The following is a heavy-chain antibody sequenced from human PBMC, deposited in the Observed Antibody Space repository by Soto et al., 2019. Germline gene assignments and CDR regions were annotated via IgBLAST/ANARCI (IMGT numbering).Heavy chain of an antibody. CDR3: AILTGYSSSWYELIDY. CDR2: ISSSSSYI. J-gene: IGHJ4*02. CDR1: GFTFSSYS. V-gene: IGHV3-21*01. Sequence: GGSLRLSCAASGFTFSSYSMNWVRQAPGKGLEWVSSISSSSSYIYYADPVKGRFTISRDNAKNSLYLQMNSLRAEDTAVYYCAILTGYSSSWYELIDYWGQGTLVTVSS. D-gene: IGHD6-13*01.